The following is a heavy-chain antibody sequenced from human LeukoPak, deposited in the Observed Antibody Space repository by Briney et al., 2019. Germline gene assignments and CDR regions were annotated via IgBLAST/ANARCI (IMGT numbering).Heavy chain of an antibody. CDR2: IYPGDSDT. Sequence: GESLKISCKGSGYSFTSYWIGWVRQMPGKGLEWMGIIYPGDSDTRYSPSFQGQVTISADKSISTAYLQWSSLKASDTAMYYCVRLIIFYGDYDGYFDYWGQGTLVTVSS. J-gene: IGHJ4*02. D-gene: IGHD4-17*01. V-gene: IGHV5-51*01. CDR1: GYSFTSYW. CDR3: VRLIIFYGDYDGYFDY.